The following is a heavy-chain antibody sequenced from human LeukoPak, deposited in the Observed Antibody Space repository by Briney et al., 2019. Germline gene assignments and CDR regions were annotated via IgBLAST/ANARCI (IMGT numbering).Heavy chain of an antibody. D-gene: IGHD5-12*01. V-gene: IGHV3-23*01. CDR2: ISGSGGST. Sequence: GGSLRLSCAAYGFTFSSYAMSWVRQAPGKGLEWVSDISGSGGSTYNADSVKGRFTISRDNSKNTMYLQMNSLRAEDTAVYYCAKGRGGGYGLDNWGQGTLVTVSS. J-gene: IGHJ4*02. CDR1: GFTFSSYA. CDR3: AKGRGGGYGLDN.